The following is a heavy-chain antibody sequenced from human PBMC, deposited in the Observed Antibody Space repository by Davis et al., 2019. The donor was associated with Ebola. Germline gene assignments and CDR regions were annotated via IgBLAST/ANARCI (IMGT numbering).Heavy chain of an antibody. CDR2: IYYSGST. J-gene: IGHJ4*02. D-gene: IGHD4-23*01. V-gene: IGHV4-61*01. CDR1: GGSVSSGSYY. Sequence: MPSETLSLTCTVSGGSVSSGSYYWSWIRQPPGKGLEWIGYIYYSGSTNYNPSLKSRVTISVDKSKNQFSLKLSSVTAADTAVYYCARRLRWLGFDYWGQGTLVTVSS. CDR3: ARRLRWLGFDY.